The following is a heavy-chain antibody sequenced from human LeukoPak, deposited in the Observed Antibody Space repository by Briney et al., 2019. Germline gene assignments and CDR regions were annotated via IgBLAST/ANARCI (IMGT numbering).Heavy chain of an antibody. CDR2: IKQDGSDK. CDR3: VSTTRSTPFDN. J-gene: IGHJ4*02. D-gene: IGHD1-1*01. CDR1: GFTFSAYL. Sequence: SGGSLRLSCAASGFTFSAYLMSWVRQAPGKGLEWLANIKQDGSDKQYVDTVKGRFAISRDNAKTSVYLQMNSLRAEDTAVYYCVSTTRSTPFDNWGQGTVVSVSS. V-gene: IGHV3-7*01.